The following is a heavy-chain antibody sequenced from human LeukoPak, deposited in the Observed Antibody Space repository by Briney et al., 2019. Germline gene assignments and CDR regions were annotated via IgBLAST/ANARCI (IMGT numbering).Heavy chain of an antibody. J-gene: IGHJ5*02. CDR3: ARSICSGGSCYFEVDP. Sequence: GASVKVSCKASGYTFTGYYMHWVRQAPGQGLEWMGWINPNSGGTNYAQKLQGRVTMTRDTSISTAYMELSRLRSDDTAVYYCARSICSGGSCYFEVDPWGQGTLVTVSS. CDR2: INPNSGGT. D-gene: IGHD2-15*01. V-gene: IGHV1-2*02. CDR1: GYTFTGYY.